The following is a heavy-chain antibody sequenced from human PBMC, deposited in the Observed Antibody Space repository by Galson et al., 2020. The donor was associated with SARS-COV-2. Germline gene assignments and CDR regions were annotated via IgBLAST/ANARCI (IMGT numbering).Heavy chain of an antibody. V-gene: IGHV3-23*01. CDR3: AKDLKGGWLGERAFYYFDY. Sequence: PGGSLRLSCAASGFTFSSYAMSWVRQAPGKGLEWVSAISGSGGSTYYADSVKGRFTISRDNSKNTLYLQMNSLRAEDTAVYYCAKDLKGGWLGERAFYYFDYWGQGTLVTVSS. D-gene: IGHD3-22*01. CDR1: GFTFSSYA. CDR2: ISGSGGST. J-gene: IGHJ4*02.